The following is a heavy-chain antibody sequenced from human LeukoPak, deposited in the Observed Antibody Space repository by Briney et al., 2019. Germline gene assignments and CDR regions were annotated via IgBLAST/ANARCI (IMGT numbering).Heavy chain of an antibody. J-gene: IGHJ4*02. Sequence: PSETLSLTCAVSGYSITSSTWWGWIRQPPGKGLEWIGYIYYTGITYYNPSLQSRVTMSVDTSKNQFSLRLTSVTAVDTAVYYCATKPNSEYYFDYWGRGTLVTVSS. CDR1: GYSITSSTW. CDR3: ATKPNSEYYFDY. D-gene: IGHD3-10*01. CDR2: IYYTGIT. V-gene: IGHV4-28*01.